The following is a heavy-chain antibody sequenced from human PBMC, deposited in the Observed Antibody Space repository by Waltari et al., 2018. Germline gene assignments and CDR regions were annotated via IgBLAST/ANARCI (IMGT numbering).Heavy chain of an antibody. CDR3: AREQTFTVTHQYYFDY. D-gene: IGHD4-4*01. J-gene: IGHJ4*02. CDR1: GYTFTGYY. Sequence: QVQLVQSGAEVKKPGASVKVSCKASGYTFTGYYMHWVRQAPGQGLEWMGWINPNRGGTNNAQKFQGRVTMTRDTSISTAYMELSRLRSDDTAVYYCAREQTFTVTHQYYFDYWGQGTLVTVSS. CDR2: INPNRGGT. V-gene: IGHV1-2*02.